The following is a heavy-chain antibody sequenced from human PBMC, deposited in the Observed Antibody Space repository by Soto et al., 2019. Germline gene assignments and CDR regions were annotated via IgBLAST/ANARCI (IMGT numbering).Heavy chain of an antibody. D-gene: IGHD5-18*01. CDR2: INHSGST. J-gene: IGHJ6*02. CDR3: ERGREYSYGRYYYYYYGMDV. Sequence: PSETLSLTCAVYGGSFSGYYWSWIRQPPGKGLEWIGEINHSGSTNYNPSLKSRVTISVDTSKNQFSLKLSSVTAADTAVYYCERGREYSYGRYYYYYYGMDVWGQGTTVTVSS. CDR1: GGSFSGYY. V-gene: IGHV4-34*01.